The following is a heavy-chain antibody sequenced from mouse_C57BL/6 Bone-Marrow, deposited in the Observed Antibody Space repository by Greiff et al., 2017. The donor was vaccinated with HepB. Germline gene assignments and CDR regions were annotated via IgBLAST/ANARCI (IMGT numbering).Heavy chain of an antibody. CDR1: GYTFTSYG. CDR2: IYPRSGNT. D-gene: IGHD2-3*01. CDR3: VRGWLQFAY. J-gene: IGHJ3*01. Sequence: QVQLQQSGAELARPGASVKLSCKASGYTFTSYGISWVKQRTGQGLEWIGEIYPRSGNTYYNEKFKGKATLTADKSSSTAYMELRSLTSEDSAVYFCVRGWLQFAYWGQGTLVTVS. V-gene: IGHV1-81*01.